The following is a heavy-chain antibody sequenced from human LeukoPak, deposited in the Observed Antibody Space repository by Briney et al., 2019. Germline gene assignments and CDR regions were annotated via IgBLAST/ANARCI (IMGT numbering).Heavy chain of an antibody. J-gene: IGHJ5*02. Sequence: GASLQISCQGSGSLFTNYWIGWGRALPGKGLEGMGIIYPGDSDTRYSPSFQGQVTISADKSISTAYLQWSSLKASDTAMYYCARIPLWFGEWSANCFDPWGQGTLVTVSS. D-gene: IGHD3-10*01. CDR2: IYPGDSDT. CDR3: ARIPLWFGEWSANCFDP. V-gene: IGHV5-51*01. CDR1: GSLFTNYW.